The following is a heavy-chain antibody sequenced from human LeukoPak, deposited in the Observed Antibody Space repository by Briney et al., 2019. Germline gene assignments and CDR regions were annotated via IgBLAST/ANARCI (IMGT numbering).Heavy chain of an antibody. J-gene: IGHJ5*02. CDR2: ISYDGSNK. CDR3: ARDGYCSGGSCYITGPNWFDP. Sequence: GRSLRLSGAASGFTFSSYAMHWVRQAPGKGLEWVAVISYDGSNKYYADSVKGRFTISRDNSKNTLYLQMNSLRAEDTAVYYCARDGYCSGGSCYITGPNWFDPWGQGTLVTVSS. V-gene: IGHV3-30-3*01. D-gene: IGHD2-15*01. CDR1: GFTFSSYA.